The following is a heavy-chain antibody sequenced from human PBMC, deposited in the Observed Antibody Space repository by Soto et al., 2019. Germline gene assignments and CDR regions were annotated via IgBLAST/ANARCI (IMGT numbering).Heavy chain of an antibody. CDR3: AREWGPSYYYDSSGDNPDY. J-gene: IGHJ4*02. CDR2: IYHSGST. D-gene: IGHD3-22*01. CDR1: DYSISNGYY. Sequence: SETLSLTCTVSDYSISNGYYWGWLRQSPGKGLEWIGSIYHSGSTYSNPFLRSRVTMSVDTSKNQFSLKLSSVTAADTAMYYCAREWGPSYYYDSSGDNPDYWGPGTLVT. V-gene: IGHV4-38-2*02.